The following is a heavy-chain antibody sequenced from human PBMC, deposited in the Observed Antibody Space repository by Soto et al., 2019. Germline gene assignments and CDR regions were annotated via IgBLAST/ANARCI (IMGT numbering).Heavy chain of an antibody. D-gene: IGHD2-21*02. CDR2: IWYDGSNK. J-gene: IGHJ3*02. CDR1: GFTFSSYG. V-gene: IGHV3-33*01. CDR3: ARGTVVTAGDAFDI. Sequence: QVQLVESGGGVVQPGRSLRLSCAASGFTFSSYGMHWVRQAPGKGLEWVAVIWYDGSNKYYADSVKGRFTISRDNSKNPLYLQMNSLRAEDTAVYYCARGTVVTAGDAFDIRGQGTMVTVSS.